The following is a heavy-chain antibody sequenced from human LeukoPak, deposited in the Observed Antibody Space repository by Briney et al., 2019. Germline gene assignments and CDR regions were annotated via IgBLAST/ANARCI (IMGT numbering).Heavy chain of an antibody. D-gene: IGHD1-14*01. CDR3: TRDGKGGSRVGYYFDY. Sequence: GGSLRLSCAASGFTFSNAWMNWVRQAPGQGLEWVSYISSSGTTKYYADSVKGRFTISRDNAKNSLYLQMNSLRAEDTGVYYCTRDGKGGSRVGYYFDYWGQGTLVTVSS. J-gene: IGHJ4*02. CDR2: ISSSGTTK. V-gene: IGHV3-48*04. CDR1: GFTFSNAW.